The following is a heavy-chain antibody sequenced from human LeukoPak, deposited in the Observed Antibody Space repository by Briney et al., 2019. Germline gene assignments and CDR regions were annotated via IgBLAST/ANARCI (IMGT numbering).Heavy chain of an antibody. CDR2: ISGSGGST. V-gene: IGHV3-23*01. CDR1: GFTFSSYA. CDR3: AKGVWLRLNYYYGMDV. J-gene: IGHJ6*02. D-gene: IGHD5-12*01. Sequence: PGGSLGLSCAASGFTFSSYAMSWVRQAPGKGLEWVSAISGSGGSTYYADSVKGRFTISRDNSKNTLYLQMNSLRAEDTAVYYCAKGVWLRLNYYYGMDVWGQGTTVTVSS.